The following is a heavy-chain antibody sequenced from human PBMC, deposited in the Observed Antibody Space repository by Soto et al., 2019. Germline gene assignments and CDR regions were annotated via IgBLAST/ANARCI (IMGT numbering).Heavy chain of an antibody. V-gene: IGHV1-69*02. J-gene: IGHJ3*02. Sequence: QVQLVQSGAEVKKPGSSVKVSCKASGGTFNVYTIIWVRQAPGQGLEWMGRIIPMLAITNYAQRFQGRVTLTADTSTTPAYMELSRPTSADTAVYYCALGSWSGETFDIWGQGTLVTVSS. CDR1: GGTFNVYT. CDR2: IIPMLAIT. CDR3: ALGSWSGETFDI. D-gene: IGHD6-13*01.